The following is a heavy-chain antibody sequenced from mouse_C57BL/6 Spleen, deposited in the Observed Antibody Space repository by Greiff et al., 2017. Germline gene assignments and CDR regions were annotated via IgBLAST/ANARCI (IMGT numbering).Heavy chain of an antibody. V-gene: IGHV5-16*01. D-gene: IGHD1-1*01. J-gene: IGHJ4*01. CDR2: INYDGSST. CDR1: GFTFSDYY. CDR3: ARDPYGRGAMDY. Sequence: EVKVVESEGGLVQPGSSMKLSCTASGFTFSDYYMAWVRQVPEKGLEWVANINYDGSSTYYLDSLKSRFIISRDNAKNILYLQMSSLKSEDTATYYCARDPYGRGAMDYWGQGTSVTASS.